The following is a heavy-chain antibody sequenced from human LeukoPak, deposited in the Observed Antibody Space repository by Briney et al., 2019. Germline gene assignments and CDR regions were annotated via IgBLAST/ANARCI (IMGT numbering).Heavy chain of an antibody. D-gene: IGHD6-13*01. CDR2: ISAYNGNT. CDR3: ARDGHSSSWYLAF. J-gene: IGHJ4*02. Sequence: ASVKVSCKASGYTFTTYGVSWVRQAPGQGLEWMGWISAYNGNTNYAQKYQGRATMTTDTSTSTAYMELRSLRSNDTAVYYCARDGHSSSWYLAFWGQGTLVTVSS. V-gene: IGHV1-18*01. CDR1: GYTFTTYG.